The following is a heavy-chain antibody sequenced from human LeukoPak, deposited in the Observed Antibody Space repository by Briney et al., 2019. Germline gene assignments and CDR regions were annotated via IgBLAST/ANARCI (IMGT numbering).Heavy chain of an antibody. CDR1: GYTFTSYA. V-gene: IGHV1-3*01. J-gene: IGHJ4*02. CDR3: ARGSRGYCSGGSCYFDY. CDR2: INAGNGNT. D-gene: IGHD2-15*01. Sequence: ASVKVSCKASGYTFTSYAMHWVRQAPGQRLEWMGWINAGNGNTKYSQKFQGRVTITRDTSASTAYMELSSLRSEDTAVYYCARGSRGYCSGGSCYFDYWGQGTLVTVSS.